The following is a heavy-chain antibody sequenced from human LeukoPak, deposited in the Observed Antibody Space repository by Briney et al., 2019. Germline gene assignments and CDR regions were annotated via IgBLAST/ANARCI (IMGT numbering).Heavy chain of an antibody. J-gene: IGHJ5*02. CDR2: IYYSGSS. Sequence: SETLSLTCTVSGASISSGGYYWSWIRQHPGKGLEWIGYIYYSGSSYYNPSLKSRIAISVDTSKNQFSLELSSVTAADTAVYYCARVPGDGFGANWFDPWGQGTLVTVSS. CDR1: GASISSGGYY. D-gene: IGHD3-10*01. V-gene: IGHV4-31*03. CDR3: ARVPGDGFGANWFDP.